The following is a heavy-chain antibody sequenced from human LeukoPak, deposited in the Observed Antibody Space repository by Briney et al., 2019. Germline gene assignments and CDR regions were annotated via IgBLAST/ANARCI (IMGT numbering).Heavy chain of an antibody. CDR1: VCSVCGKF. D-gene: IGHD1-26*01. Sequence: GGSLRLSCAASVCSVCGKFMSWVRQAPWKGLEWILVIYSDGSTYYADSVKGRFTISRDNSKNTLDLQMTGLRAEDTAVYYCARERGRGRDSPWFDYWGQGTLVTVSS. CDR3: ARERGRGRDSPWFDY. CDR2: IYSDGST. V-gene: IGHV3-53*01. J-gene: IGHJ4*02.